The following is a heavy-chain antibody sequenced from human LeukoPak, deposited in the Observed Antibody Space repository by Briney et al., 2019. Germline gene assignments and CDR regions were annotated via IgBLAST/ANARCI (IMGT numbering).Heavy chain of an antibody. J-gene: IGHJ4*02. CDR1: GGSLTSSNQY. CDR2: IYYSGRT. CDR3: ARGDYYGSGSYFDY. D-gene: IGHD3-10*01. V-gene: IGHV4-39*07. Sequence: PSETLSLTCSVVGGSLTSSNQYWGWIRQPPGKGLEWIGSIYYSGRTYYNPSLKSRATISVDTSKNQFSLKLSSVTAADTAVYYCARGDYYGSGSYFDYWGQGTLVTVSS.